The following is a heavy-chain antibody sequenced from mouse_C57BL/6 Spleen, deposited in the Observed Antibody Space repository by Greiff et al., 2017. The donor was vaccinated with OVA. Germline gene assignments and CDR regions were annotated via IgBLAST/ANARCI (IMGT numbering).Heavy chain of an antibody. Sequence: EVQVVASGGGLVKPGGSLKLSCAASGFTFSDYVMHWFRQAPETGLEWVAYISSGRSTNYYGAKGKGLFTISRDNAKKTLFLQRTSLSDEDTAMYYGARQRYDYGFAYWGQGTLVTVSA. CDR3: ARQRYDYGFAY. CDR1: GFTFSDYV. J-gene: IGHJ3*01. V-gene: IGHV5-17*01. CDR2: ISSGRSTN. D-gene: IGHD2-4*01.